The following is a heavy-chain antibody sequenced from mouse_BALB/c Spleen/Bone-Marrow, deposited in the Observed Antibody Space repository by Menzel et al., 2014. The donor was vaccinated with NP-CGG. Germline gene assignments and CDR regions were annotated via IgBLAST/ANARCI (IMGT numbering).Heavy chain of an antibody. CDR1: GSSLISYD. V-gene: IGHV2-9-2*01. J-gene: IGHJ3*01. CDR3: VRDRDCYSY. D-gene: IGHD2-3*01. Sequence: VNVEESGPGLVEPSQSLSITCTVSGSSLISYDISWIRQSPGKGLEWLGVIWTGGGTNYNSAFMSRLCISKDNSKSQVFLKMNSLQTKDTAIYYGVRDRDCYSYWGQGTLLTVSA. CDR2: IWTGGGT.